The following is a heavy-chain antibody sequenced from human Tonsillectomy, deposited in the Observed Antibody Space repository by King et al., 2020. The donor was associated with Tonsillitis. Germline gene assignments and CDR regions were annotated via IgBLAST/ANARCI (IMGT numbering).Heavy chain of an antibody. V-gene: IGHV1-69*09. D-gene: IGHD2-15*01. J-gene: IGHJ6*03. CDR2: IIAMLGVP. CDR1: GGTFNNYA. CDR3: ARDAGYCSGGSCDGYYYYYMDV. Sequence: QLVQSGAEVKKAGSSVKVSCKVSGGTFNNYAISWVRQAPGQGLEWVGRIIAMLGVPNYAQKLQGRVTITPVKSTSTAYLELSSLRSEDTAVYYCARDAGYCSGGSCDGYYYYYMDVWGKGTTVTVSS.